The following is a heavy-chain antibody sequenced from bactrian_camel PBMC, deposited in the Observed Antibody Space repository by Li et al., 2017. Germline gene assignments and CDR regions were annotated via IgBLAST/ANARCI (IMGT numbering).Heavy chain of an antibody. D-gene: IGHD3*01. CDR1: GSTASIGC. CDR2: IRYGGTST. Sequence: VQLVESGGGSVQAGGSLRLSCAASGSTASIGCMCWFRQAPGKEREGVAAIRYGGTSTYYDDSVKGRFTITQDNREMTVYLQMDNLKPEDSATYRCAASWDVTAREALGSIASPEFGYWGEGTQVTV. V-gene: IGHV3S1*01. J-gene: IGHJ6*01. CDR3: AASWDVTAREALGSIASPEFGY.